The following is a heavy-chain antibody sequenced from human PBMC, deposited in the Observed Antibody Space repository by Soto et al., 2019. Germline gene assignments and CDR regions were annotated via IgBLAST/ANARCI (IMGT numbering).Heavy chain of an antibody. CDR1: GGTFNIYA. CDR3: ARRPYFVFWRGYSFFDS. J-gene: IGHJ4*02. V-gene: IGHV1-69*06. D-gene: IGHD3-3*01. Sequence: QAQLVQSGAAVKKPGSSVKVSCKASGGTFNIYAISWVRQAPGQGLEWMGGIIPVFGTPSYAPNFRGRVTITADKTTSTAYMVLRSLISDDTAVYFCARRPYFVFWRGYSFFDSWGLETLVTVPS. CDR2: IIPVFGTP.